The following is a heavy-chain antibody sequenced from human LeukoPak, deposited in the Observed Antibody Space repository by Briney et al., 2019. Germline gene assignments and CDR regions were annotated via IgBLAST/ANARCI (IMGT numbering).Heavy chain of an antibody. CDR2: IKQDGSQK. V-gene: IGHV3-7*01. Sequence: GGSLRLSCAASGFTFSNYWMSWVRQAPGKGLEWVANIKQDGSQKYYLDSVKGRFSISRDNPKNSVYLQMNSLRAEDTAVYYCAKAWDYWGQGTLVTVSS. J-gene: IGHJ4*02. CDR1: GFTFSNYW. CDR3: AKAWDY.